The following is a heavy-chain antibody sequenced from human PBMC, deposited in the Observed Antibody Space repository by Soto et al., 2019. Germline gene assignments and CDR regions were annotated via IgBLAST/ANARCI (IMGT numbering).Heavy chain of an antibody. V-gene: IGHV1-18*01. CDR3: ARDQTKWLTDAFDI. CDR2: ISPYNGNT. CDR1: GYTCISYG. Sequence: HVQLVQSGAEVKKPGASLKVSCKASGYTCISYGVSWVRQAPGQGLEWLGWISPYNGNTNYAQKFQGRITMTTDTSTRTVYMDLRSLRTDDTAVYYCARDQTKWLTDAFDIWGQGTMVVVSS. D-gene: IGHD5-12*01. J-gene: IGHJ3*02.